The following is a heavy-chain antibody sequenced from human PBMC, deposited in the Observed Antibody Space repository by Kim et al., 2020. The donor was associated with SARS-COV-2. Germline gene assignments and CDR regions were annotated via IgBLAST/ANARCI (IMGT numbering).Heavy chain of an antibody. V-gene: IGHV3-74*03. CDR3: ATAWDSSTSWGLMDV. Sequence: GGCLRLSCAASGFTFSSHWMHWVRQAPGKGLVWVSRMNTDGSNTKYADSVKGRFTISRDNAKNTLYLEMNSLRGEDSAVYYCATAWDSSTSWGLMDVWGQGTTVTVSS. D-gene: IGHD2-2*01. CDR1: GFTFSSHW. J-gene: IGHJ6*02. CDR2: MNTDGSNT.